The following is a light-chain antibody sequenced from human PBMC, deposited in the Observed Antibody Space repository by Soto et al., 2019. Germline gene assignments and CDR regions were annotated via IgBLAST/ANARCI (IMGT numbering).Light chain of an antibody. CDR2: GAS. Sequence: EIVMTQSPATLSVSPGERAALSCRASQRVSSNLAWYQHKRGQAPRLLIYGASTRATGIPARFSGSGSGTEFTLTISRLEPEDFAVYYCQQYGSSGTFGQGTKVDIK. CDR1: QRVSSN. CDR3: QQYGSSGT. J-gene: IGKJ1*01. V-gene: IGKV3-15*01.